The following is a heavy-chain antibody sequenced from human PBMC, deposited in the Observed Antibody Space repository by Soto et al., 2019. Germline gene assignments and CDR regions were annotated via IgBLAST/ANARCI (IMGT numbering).Heavy chain of an antibody. Sequence: QVQLVQSGAEVRQPGSSVKVSCKAPGGTFSTYIISWVRQAPGQGLEWMGRIIPIPDITNYAQKFQGRVTFTADRSTSTAYMELSSMKCEDTVVYYCARDRITIRGVAFDLLGQGTMVTVSS. CDR3: ARDRITIRGVAFDL. J-gene: IGHJ3*01. CDR2: IIPIPDIT. CDR1: GGTFSTYI. V-gene: IGHV1-69*08. D-gene: IGHD3-9*01.